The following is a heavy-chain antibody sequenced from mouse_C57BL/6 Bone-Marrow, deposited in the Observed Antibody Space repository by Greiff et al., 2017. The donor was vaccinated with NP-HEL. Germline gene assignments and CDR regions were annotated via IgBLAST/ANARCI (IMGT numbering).Heavy chain of an antibody. CDR1: GFSINSDCY. CDR2: TFYSGIT. V-gene: IGHV3-3*01. Sequence: VQLKQSGPSLVRPSQTLSLTCTVTGFSINSDCYWIWIRQFPGNKLEYIGYTFYSGITYYNPSLESRTYITRDTSKNQFSLKLSSVTTEDTATYYCARGPLYYDYDGAHYYAMDYWGQGTSVTVSS. D-gene: IGHD2-4*01. CDR3: ARGPLYYDYDGAHYYAMDY. J-gene: IGHJ4*01.